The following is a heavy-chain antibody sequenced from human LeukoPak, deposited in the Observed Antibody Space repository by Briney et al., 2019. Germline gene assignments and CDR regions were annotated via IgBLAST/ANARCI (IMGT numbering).Heavy chain of an antibody. J-gene: IGHJ4*02. CDR1: GGSISSYY. Sequence: SETLSLTCTVSGGSISSYYWSWIRQPPGKGLEWIGYIYYSGSTNYNPSLKSRVTISVDTSKNQFSLKLSSVTAADTAVYYCARIGHEDYYFDYWGQGTLSPSPQ. CDR3: ARIGHEDYYFDY. CDR2: IYYSGST. V-gene: IGHV4-59*01.